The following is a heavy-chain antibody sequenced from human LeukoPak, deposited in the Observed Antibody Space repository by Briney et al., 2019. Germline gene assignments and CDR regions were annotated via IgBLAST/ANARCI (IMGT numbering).Heavy chain of an antibody. Sequence: PSETLSLTCTVSGGSISGSSYYWGWIRQPPGKGLEWIGSIYYSGSTYYNPSLKSRVTISVDTSKNQFSLKLSSVTAADTAVYYCARQKQQLVRGVDYYYMDVWGKGTTVTISS. CDR2: IYYSGST. CDR1: GGSISGSSYY. J-gene: IGHJ6*03. CDR3: ARQKQQLVRGVDYYYMDV. V-gene: IGHV4-39*01. D-gene: IGHD6-13*01.